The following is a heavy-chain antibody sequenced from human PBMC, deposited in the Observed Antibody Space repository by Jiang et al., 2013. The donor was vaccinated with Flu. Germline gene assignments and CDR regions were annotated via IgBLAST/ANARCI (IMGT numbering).Heavy chain of an antibody. V-gene: IGHV4-38-2*02. D-gene: IGHD5-12*01. Sequence: VQLVESGPGLVKPSETLSLTCTVSGYSISSGYYWGWIRQPPGKGLEWLGSIYHTGSTYYNPSLKSRVTISVDTSKNQFSLKLSSVTAADTAVYYCARVVSDYDLGAFDYVGPGNPG. CDR1: GYSISSGYY. CDR2: IYHTGST. CDR3: ARVVSDYDLGAFDY. J-gene: IGHJ4*02.